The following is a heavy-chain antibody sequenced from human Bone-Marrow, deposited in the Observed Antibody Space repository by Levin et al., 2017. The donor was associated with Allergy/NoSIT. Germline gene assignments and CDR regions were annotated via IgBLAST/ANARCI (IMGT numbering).Heavy chain of an antibody. J-gene: IGHJ4*02. D-gene: IGHD3-10*01. CDR3: ARAGSWFGKYYFDY. Sequence: SQTLSLTCSVSGGSISSGGDYWTWIRQYPGKGLEWIGCIYYSGSTHYNPSLRSRITISVDTSKNQFSLKLSSLTAADTAVYYCARAGSWFGKYYFDYWGQGSLVTVSS. V-gene: IGHV4-31*03. CDR1: GGSISSGGDY. CDR2: IYYSGST.